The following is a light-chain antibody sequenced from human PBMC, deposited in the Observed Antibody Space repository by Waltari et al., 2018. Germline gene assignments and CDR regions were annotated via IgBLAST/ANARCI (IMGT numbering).Light chain of an antibody. CDR2: AAS. CDR3: QQSYSTWT. CDR1: QNINSF. J-gene: IGKJ1*01. Sequence: DIQMTQSPSSLSASVGDRVTITCRASQNINSFLNWYQQKPGRGPQLLIYAASSLHSGVPSRFSGSGSGTDYTLTISSLQPEDFATYYCQQSYSTWTSGQGTKVEIK. V-gene: IGKV1-39*01.